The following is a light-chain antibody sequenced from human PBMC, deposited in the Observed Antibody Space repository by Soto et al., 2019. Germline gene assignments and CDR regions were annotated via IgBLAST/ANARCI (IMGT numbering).Light chain of an antibody. V-gene: IGKV1-39*01. CDR2: AAT. J-gene: IGKJ3*01. CDR3: QESYSVPFFS. Sequence: DIQMTQSPSSLSASVGDRVTITCRASQSIGSYLNWFQQKPGKAPKLLIYAATSLQSGVPSRFSGSGSGTDFTLTINSLQPQDFATYYCQESYSVPFFSFGPGTKVNIK. CDR1: QSIGSY.